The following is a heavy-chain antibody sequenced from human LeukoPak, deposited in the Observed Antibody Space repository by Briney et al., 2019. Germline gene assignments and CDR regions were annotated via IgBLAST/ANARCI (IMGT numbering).Heavy chain of an antibody. CDR3: ASTTPEYYYGMDV. V-gene: IGHV4-30-2*01. CDR2: IYHSGST. D-gene: IGHD1-14*01. Sequence: PSETLSLTCGVYGGSFSGYYWSWIRQPPGKGLEWIGYIYHSGSTYYNPSLKSRVTISVDRSKNQFSLKLSSVTAADTAVYYCASTTPEYYYGMDVWGQGTTVTVSS. J-gene: IGHJ6*02. CDR1: GGSFSGYY.